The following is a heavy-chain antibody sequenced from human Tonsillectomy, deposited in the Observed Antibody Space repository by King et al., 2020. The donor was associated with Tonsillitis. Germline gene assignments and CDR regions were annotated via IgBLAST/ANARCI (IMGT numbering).Heavy chain of an antibody. D-gene: IGHD1-20*01. CDR3: AKDAYKWNYFDY. V-gene: IGHV3-43*02. Sequence: QLVQSGGGVVQPGWSLRLSCAASGVTFEDYAMHWVRQSPGKGLECGSLLSGDGDSTYYADSGKGLFYISRDNSKNSLYLQMNGLRTEDTALYYCAKDAYKWNYFDYWGQGTLVTVSS. CDR1: GVTFEDYA. CDR2: LSGDGDST. J-gene: IGHJ4*02.